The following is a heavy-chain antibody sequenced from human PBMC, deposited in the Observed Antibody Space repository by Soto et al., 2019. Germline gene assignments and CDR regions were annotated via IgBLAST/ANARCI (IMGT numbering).Heavy chain of an antibody. J-gene: IGHJ4*02. CDR1: GFTFSSYC. Sequence: GGPLRLSCAASGFTFSSYCMSWVRQAPGKGLEWVANIKQDGSEKYYVDSVKGRFTISRDNAKNSLYLQMNSLRAEDTAVYYCARTLYRTTYYDFWSGYPGSFDYWGQGTLVTVSS. CDR2: IKQDGSEK. CDR3: ARTLYRTTYYDFWSGYPGSFDY. D-gene: IGHD3-3*01. V-gene: IGHV3-7*01.